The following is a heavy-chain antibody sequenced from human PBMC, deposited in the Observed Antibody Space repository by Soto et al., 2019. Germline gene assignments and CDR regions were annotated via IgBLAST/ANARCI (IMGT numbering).Heavy chain of an antibody. Sequence: ASVKVSCKVSGYTLTELSMHWVRQAPGKGLEWMGGFDPEDGETIYAQKFQGRVTMTEDTYADTAYMELSSLRSEDTDVYYCATVTTAAIGEYWFDLWGQGTLVTVS. J-gene: IGHJ5*02. CDR2: FDPEDGET. CDR3: ATVTTAAIGEYWFDL. D-gene: IGHD2-2*01. CDR1: GYTLTELS. V-gene: IGHV1-24*01.